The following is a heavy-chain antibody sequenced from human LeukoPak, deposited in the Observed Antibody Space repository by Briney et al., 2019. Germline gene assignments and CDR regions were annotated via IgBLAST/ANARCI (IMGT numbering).Heavy chain of an antibody. CDR3: ARNGIQLWKPIDY. Sequence: SETLSLTCTVSGGSISSSSYYWGWIRQPPGKGLEWIGSIYYSGSTYYNPSLKSRVTISVDTSKNQFSLKLSSVTAADTAVYYCARNGIQLWKPIDYWGQGTLVTVSS. CDR2: IYYSGST. D-gene: IGHD5-18*01. V-gene: IGHV4-39*07. J-gene: IGHJ4*02. CDR1: GGSISSSSYY.